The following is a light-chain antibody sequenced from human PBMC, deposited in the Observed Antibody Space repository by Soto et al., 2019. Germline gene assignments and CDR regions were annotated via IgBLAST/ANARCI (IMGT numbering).Light chain of an antibody. CDR2: GAS. Sequence: PATLSVSPGERATLPCRASQSVSDNLAWYQQKPGQAPRLFIYGASARATGIPARFSGSGSGTEFTLTISSLQSEDFAVYYCQQYNNWPITSGQGTRLETK. J-gene: IGKJ5*01. CDR3: QQYNNWPIT. CDR1: QSVSDN. V-gene: IGKV3-15*01.